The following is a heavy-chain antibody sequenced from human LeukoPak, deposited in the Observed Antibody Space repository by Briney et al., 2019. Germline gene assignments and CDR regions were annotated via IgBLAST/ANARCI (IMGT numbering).Heavy chain of an antibody. J-gene: IGHJ6*03. CDR2: IRYDGSNK. D-gene: IGHD5-18*01. V-gene: IGHV3-30*02. Sequence: GGSLRLSCAASGFTFSSYGMHWVRQAPGKGLEWVAFIRYDGSNKYYADSVKGRFTISRDNSKNTLYLQMNSLRAEDTAVYYCARGAGDGYSYGDYYYYYYMDVWGKGTTVTVSS. CDR3: ARGAGDGYSYGDYYYYYYMDV. CDR1: GFTFSSYG.